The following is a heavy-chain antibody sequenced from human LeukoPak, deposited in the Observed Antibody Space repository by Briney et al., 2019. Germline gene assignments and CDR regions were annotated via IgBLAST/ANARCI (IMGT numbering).Heavy chain of an antibody. Sequence: SETLSLTSTVSGGSISSYYWSWIRQPPGKGLEWIGYIYYSGSTSYNPSLKTRVTISVDTSKNQFSLKLTSVSAADTAVYYCARGTLYLDYWGQGTLVTVSS. J-gene: IGHJ4*02. D-gene: IGHD3/OR15-3a*01. CDR3: ARGTLYLDY. V-gene: IGHV4-59*01. CDR1: GGSISSYY. CDR2: IYYSGST.